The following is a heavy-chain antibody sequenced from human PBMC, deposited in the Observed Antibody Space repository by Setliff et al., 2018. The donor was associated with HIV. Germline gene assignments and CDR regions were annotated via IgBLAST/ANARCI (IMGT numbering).Heavy chain of an antibody. V-gene: IGHV5-51*01. J-gene: IGHJ4*02. CDR2: IYPGDSDT. CDR1: GYSFTNYW. CDR3: ARRGIGKYSSGWFDF. Sequence: PGESLKISCKGSGYSFTNYWIGWVRQMPGKGLEWMGIIYPGDSDTRYSPSFQGQVTISADKSITTAYLQWSSLKASDTAFYYCARRGIGKYSSGWFDFWGQGTLVTVSS. D-gene: IGHD6-19*01.